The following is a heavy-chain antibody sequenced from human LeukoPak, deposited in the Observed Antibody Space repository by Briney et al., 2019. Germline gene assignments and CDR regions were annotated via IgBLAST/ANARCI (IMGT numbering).Heavy chain of an antibody. CDR1: GGSISRSNW. J-gene: IGHJ4*02. V-gene: IGHV4-4*02. D-gene: IGHD6-13*01. Sequence: PSETLSLTYSVSGGSISRSNWRRWVRQPPGKGLEWIGEIYHSGSTNYNPSLKSRVTISVDKSKNQFSLKLGSVTAADTAVYFCARGSSQQPVLFYYWGQGTLVTISS. CDR2: IYHSGST. CDR3: ARGSSQQPVLFYY.